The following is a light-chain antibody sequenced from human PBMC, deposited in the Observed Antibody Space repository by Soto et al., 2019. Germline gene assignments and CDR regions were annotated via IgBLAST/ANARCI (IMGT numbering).Light chain of an antibody. J-gene: IGKJ2*01. CDR2: DAS. Sequence: DIQMTQSPSTLSASVGDRVTITCRATQSINNWLAWYQQKPGKAPNLLIFDASTLESGVPSRFSGSGSGTEFTLTIYSLQPDDFATYYCQQYSRSYTFGQGTKLEIK. V-gene: IGKV1-5*01. CDR1: QSINNW. CDR3: QQYSRSYT.